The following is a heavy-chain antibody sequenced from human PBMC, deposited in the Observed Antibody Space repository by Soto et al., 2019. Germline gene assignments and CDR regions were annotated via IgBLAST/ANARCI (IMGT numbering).Heavy chain of an antibody. Sequence: ASVKVSCKASGYTFTSYGISWVRQAPGQGLEWMGWISAYNGNTNYAQKLQGRVTMTTDTSTSTAYMELRSLRSDDTAVYYCARDYRGYGDSFIAYWGQETLVTVPS. V-gene: IGHV1-18*01. CDR3: ARDYRGYGDSFIAY. D-gene: IGHD4-17*01. CDR1: GYTFTSYG. CDR2: ISAYNGNT. J-gene: IGHJ4*02.